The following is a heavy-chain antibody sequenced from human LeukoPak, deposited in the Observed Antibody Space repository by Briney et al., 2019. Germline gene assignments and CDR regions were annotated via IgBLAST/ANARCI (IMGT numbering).Heavy chain of an antibody. D-gene: IGHD2-2*01. J-gene: IGHJ4*02. CDR2: INHSGST. CDR3: ARGKGYCSSTSGSRFDY. V-gene: IGHV4-34*01. Sequence: SETLSLTCAVYGGSFSGYYWSWIRQPPGKGLEWIGEINHSGSTNYNPSLKSRVTISVDTSKNQFSLKLSSVTAADTAVYYCARGKGYCSSTSGSRFDYWGQGTLVTVSS. CDR1: GGSFSGYY.